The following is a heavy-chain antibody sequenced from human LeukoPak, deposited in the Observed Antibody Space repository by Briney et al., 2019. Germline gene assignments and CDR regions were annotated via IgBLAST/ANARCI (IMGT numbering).Heavy chain of an antibody. CDR3: AKGGRIAAAAIDY. D-gene: IGHD6-13*01. Sequence: GGSLRLSCAASGFTFDDYAMDWVRQAPGKGVEWVSGIRWNSGSIVYADSVKGPFTISRDNAKHSLYLQMNSLRAEDMALYYCAKGGRIAAAAIDYWGQGTLVTVSS. CDR2: IRWNSGSI. CDR1: GFTFDDYA. J-gene: IGHJ4*02. V-gene: IGHV3-9*03.